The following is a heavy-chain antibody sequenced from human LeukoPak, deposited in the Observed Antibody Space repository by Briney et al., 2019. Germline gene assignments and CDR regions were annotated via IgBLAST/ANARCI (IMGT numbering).Heavy chain of an antibody. Sequence: GGSLRLSCAASGFPFSSYWMSWVRQAPGKGLEWVANIKQDGSEKYYVDSVKGRFTISRDNAKNSLYLQMNSLRAEDTAVYYCARGPGPFDYWGQGTLVTVSS. CDR1: GFPFSSYW. V-gene: IGHV3-7*01. J-gene: IGHJ4*02. CDR3: ARGPGPFDY. CDR2: IKQDGSEK.